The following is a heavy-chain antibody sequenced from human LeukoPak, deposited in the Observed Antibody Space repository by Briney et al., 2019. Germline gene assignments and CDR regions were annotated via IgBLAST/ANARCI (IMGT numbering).Heavy chain of an antibody. J-gene: IGHJ4*02. V-gene: IGHV3-7*01. D-gene: IGHD3-22*01. CDR2: IKQDGSEK. CDR3: ARALQVDYYDSSGYMF. Sequence: GGSLRLSCVASGFTFSRCWMSWVGQAPGKGREWVVNIKQDGSEKYYVDSVKGRFTISRDNAKNSLYLQMNSLGAEDTAVYYCARALQVDYYDSSGYMFWGQGTLVTVSA. CDR1: GFTFSRCW.